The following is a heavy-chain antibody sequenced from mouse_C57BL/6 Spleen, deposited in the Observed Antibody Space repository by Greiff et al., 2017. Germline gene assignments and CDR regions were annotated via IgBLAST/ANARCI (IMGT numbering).Heavy chain of an antibody. D-gene: IGHD2-1*01. CDR3: ARTYGNYYFDY. CDR1: GYSITSGYY. V-gene: IGHV3-6*01. Sequence: EVQVVESGPGLVKPSQSLSLTCSVTGYSITSGYYWNWIRQFPGNKLEWMGYISYDGSNNYNPSLKNRISITRDTSKNQFFLKLNSVTTEDTATYYCARTYGNYYFDYWGQGTTLTVSS. CDR2: ISYDGSN. J-gene: IGHJ2*01.